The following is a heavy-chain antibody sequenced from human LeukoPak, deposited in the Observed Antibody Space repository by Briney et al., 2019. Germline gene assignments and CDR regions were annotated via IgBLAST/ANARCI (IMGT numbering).Heavy chain of an antibody. J-gene: IGHJ4*02. D-gene: IGHD4-17*01. Sequence: ASVQVSCKASGYTFTTYAISWVRQAPGQGLEWMGWISVYSGNTNYAQKFEDRVTMTTDTSTSTAYMELRSLRSDDTAVYFCARGGVTAVTPPDYWGQGTLVTVSS. CDR1: GYTFTTYA. CDR2: ISVYSGNT. V-gene: IGHV1-18*01. CDR3: ARGGVTAVTPPDY.